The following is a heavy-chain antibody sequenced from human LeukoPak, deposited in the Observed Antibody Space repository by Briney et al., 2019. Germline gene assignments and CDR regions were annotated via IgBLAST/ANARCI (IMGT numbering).Heavy chain of an antibody. D-gene: IGHD6-13*01. CDR3: VRVVTTSSGWYHFDN. V-gene: IGHV3-72*01. J-gene: IGHJ4*02. CDR2: IQTTRPPSSTT. CDR1: GFAITDHH. Sequence: GGTLRLSCAAAGFAITDHHIDWVRQAPGKGMEWVVRIQTTRPPSSTTEYAASVTGRFTISRDDSTNSLYLQLNSLKPEDTALYYCVRVVTTSSGWYHFDNWGQGTLVTVSS.